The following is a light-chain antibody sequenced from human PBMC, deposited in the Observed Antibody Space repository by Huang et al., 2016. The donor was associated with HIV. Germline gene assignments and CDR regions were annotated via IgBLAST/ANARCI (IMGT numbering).Light chain of an antibody. V-gene: IGKV3-15*01. Sequence: EIVMTQSPGTLSVAPGESATLSCRASQNINTNVAWFQHKPGQAPRLLIYAAATRTADVPARVSGSGSRTELTLTISILQSEDIAVYYCQQYNDWPRSFGQGTKVEIK. CDR1: QNINTN. CDR2: AAA. J-gene: IGKJ1*01. CDR3: QQYNDWPRS.